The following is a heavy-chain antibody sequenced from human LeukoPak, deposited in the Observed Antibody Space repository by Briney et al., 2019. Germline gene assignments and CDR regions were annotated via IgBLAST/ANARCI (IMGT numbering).Heavy chain of an antibody. CDR2: IYYTGGT. CDR3: ARLSKGRYFDYIFDN. J-gene: IGHJ4*02. CDR1: GGSVSSTEFY. D-gene: IGHD3-9*01. V-gene: IGHV4-39*01. Sequence: PSETLSLTCTVSGGSVSSTEFYWGWIRQPPGKGLQWIGNIYYTGGTYYNPSLNSRVAMSVDTSQNQFSLKMASVTAADTAVYYCARLSKGRYFDYIFDNWGQGTLVTVSS.